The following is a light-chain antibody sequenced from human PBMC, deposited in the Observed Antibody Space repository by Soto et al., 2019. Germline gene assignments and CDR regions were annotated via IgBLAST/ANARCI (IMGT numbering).Light chain of an antibody. CDR3: MQGLQTPYT. CDR2: LGS. V-gene: IGKV2-28*01. CDR1: QSLLQTYGYSY. Sequence: DIVMTQSPLSVPVTPGESASISCRSSQSLLQTYGYSYLDWYVQKPGQSPQLLIHLGSVRASGVPERFSGSGSGTDFTLKINRVEAGDVGIYYCMQGLQTPYTFGQGTKLEI. J-gene: IGKJ2*01.